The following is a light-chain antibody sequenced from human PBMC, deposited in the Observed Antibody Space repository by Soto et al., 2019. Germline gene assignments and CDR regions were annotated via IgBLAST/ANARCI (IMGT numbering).Light chain of an antibody. CDR2: GAS. CDR1: SSNIGAGYN. V-gene: IGLV1-40*01. Sequence: QSALTQPPSVSGAPGQRVTISCTGSSSNIGAGYNVHWYQQVPGTAPKLLIYGASNRPSGVPDRFSGSKSGTSASLAITGLQAEDEADYYCQSYDSSLSGWLFGGGTKLTVL. CDR3: QSYDSSLSGWL. J-gene: IGLJ3*02.